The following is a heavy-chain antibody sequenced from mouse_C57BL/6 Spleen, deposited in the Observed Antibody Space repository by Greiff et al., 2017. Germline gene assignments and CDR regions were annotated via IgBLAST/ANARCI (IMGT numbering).Heavy chain of an antibody. Sequence: EVKVVESGGGLVKPGGSLKLSCAASGFTFSSYAMSWVRQTPEKRLEWVATISDGGSYTYYPDNVKGRFTISRDNAKNNLYLQMSHLKSEDTAMYYCARDYSNYVNYFDYWGQGTTLTVSS. CDR3: ARDYSNYVNYFDY. CDR2: ISDGGSYT. J-gene: IGHJ2*01. D-gene: IGHD2-5*01. CDR1: GFTFSSYA. V-gene: IGHV5-4*01.